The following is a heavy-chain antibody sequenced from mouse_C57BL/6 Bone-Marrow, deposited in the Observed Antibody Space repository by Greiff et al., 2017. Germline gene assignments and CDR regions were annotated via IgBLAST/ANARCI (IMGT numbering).Heavy chain of an antibody. CDR1: GFTFSSYA. CDR2: ISDGGSYT. Sequence: EVQGVESGGGLVKPGGSLKLSCAASGFTFSSYAMSWVRQTPEKRLEWVATISDGGSYTYYPDNVKGRFTISRDNAKNNLYLQMSHLKSEDTAMYYCARGHYYGSSYGHYYAMDYWGQGTSVTVSS. V-gene: IGHV5-4*01. D-gene: IGHD1-1*01. J-gene: IGHJ4*01. CDR3: ARGHYYGSSYGHYYAMDY.